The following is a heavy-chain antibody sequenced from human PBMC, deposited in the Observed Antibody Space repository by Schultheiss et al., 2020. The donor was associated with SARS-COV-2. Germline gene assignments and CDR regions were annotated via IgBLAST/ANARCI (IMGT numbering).Heavy chain of an antibody. Sequence: GGSLRLSCAASGFTFSSYSMNWVRQAPGKVLEWVSYISSSSSTIYYADSVKGRFTISRDNAKNSLYLQINSLRDEDTAVYYCAREVTTEDYYGMDVWGQGETVTVSS. CDR1: GFTFSSYS. CDR2: ISSSSSTI. CDR3: AREVTTEDYYGMDV. D-gene: IGHD4-11*01. V-gene: IGHV3-48*02. J-gene: IGHJ6*02.